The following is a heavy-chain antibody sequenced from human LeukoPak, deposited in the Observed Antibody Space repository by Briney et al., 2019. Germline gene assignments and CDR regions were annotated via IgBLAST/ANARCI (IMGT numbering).Heavy chain of an antibody. D-gene: IGHD6-13*01. Sequence: GGSLRLSCAASGFTFDDYATHWVRQAPGKGLEWVSLISGDGGSTYYADSVKGRFTISRDNSKNSLYLQMNSLRTEDTALYYCAKVISSWSWCDPWGQGTLVTVSS. CDR1: GFTFDDYA. CDR2: ISGDGGST. V-gene: IGHV3-43*02. J-gene: IGHJ5*02. CDR3: AKVISSWSWCDP.